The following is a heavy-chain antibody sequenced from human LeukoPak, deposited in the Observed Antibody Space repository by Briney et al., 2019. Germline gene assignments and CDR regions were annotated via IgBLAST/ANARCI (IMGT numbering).Heavy chain of an antibody. D-gene: IGHD6-19*01. CDR3: ARHNNRVAGANDY. J-gene: IGHJ4*02. CDR2: IYYSGST. V-gene: IGHV4-39*01. CDR1: GGSISSSSYY. Sequence: SETLSLTCTVSGGSISSSSYYWGWIRQPPGKGLEWIGSIYYSGSTYYNPSLKSRVTIPVDTSKNQFSLKLSSVTAADTAVYYCARHNNRVAGANDYWGQGTLVTVSS.